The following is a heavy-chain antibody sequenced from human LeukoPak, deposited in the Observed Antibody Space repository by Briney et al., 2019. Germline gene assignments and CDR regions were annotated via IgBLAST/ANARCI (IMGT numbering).Heavy chain of an antibody. CDR2: IYYSGST. V-gene: IGHV4-31*03. D-gene: IGHD1-26*01. J-gene: IGHJ5*02. Sequence: SQTLSLTCTVSGGSISSGGYYWNWIRQHPGKGLEWIGHIYYSGSTSYNPSLKSRVNISVDTSNNQFSLKLSSVTAADTAVYYCARDGCPTTKSGCVGNWFDPWGQGTLVTVSS. CDR3: ARDGCPTTKSGCVGNWFDP. CDR1: GGSISSGGYY.